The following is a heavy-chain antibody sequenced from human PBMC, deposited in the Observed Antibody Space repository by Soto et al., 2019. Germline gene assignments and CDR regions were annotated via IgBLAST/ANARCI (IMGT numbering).Heavy chain of an antibody. Sequence: GASVKVSCKPSGYTFTSYDINWVRQATGQGLERMGWMNPNSGNTGYAQKFQGRVTMTRNTSISTAHMELSSLRSEDPALYYCAGSGYSGYDYYYYWGQGTLVTVSS. J-gene: IGHJ4*01. CDR2: MNPNSGNT. CDR3: AGSGYSGYDYYYY. D-gene: IGHD5-12*01. V-gene: IGHV1-8*01. CDR1: GYTFTSYD.